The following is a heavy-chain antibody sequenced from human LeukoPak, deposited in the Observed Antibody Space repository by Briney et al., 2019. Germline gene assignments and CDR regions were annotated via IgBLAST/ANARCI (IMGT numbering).Heavy chain of an antibody. Sequence: GSSVKVSCKASGGTFSSYAISWVRQAPGQGLEWMGGIIPIFGTANYAQKFQGRVTITTDESTSTAYMELSSLRSEDTAVYYCARGKCSGGSCRLGLFDYWGQGTLVTVSS. V-gene: IGHV1-69*05. CDR3: ARGKCSGGSCRLGLFDY. D-gene: IGHD2-15*01. CDR2: IIPIFGTA. CDR1: GGTFSSYA. J-gene: IGHJ4*02.